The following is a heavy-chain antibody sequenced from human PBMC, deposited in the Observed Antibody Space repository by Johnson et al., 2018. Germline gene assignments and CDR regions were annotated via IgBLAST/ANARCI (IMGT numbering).Heavy chain of an antibody. D-gene: IGHD6-13*01. Sequence: VQLQESGGGLVQPGRSLRLSCVASGFTFSSYGMHWVRQAPGKGLEWVADISHDGSYTHYGDFVKGRFTISRDEYKNMLYLQMNSLGPEDTAVYFCAKIKSSTWFGPRAFDIWGQGTMVTVSS. CDR2: ISHDGSYT. CDR1: GFTFSSYG. CDR3: AKIKSSTWFGPRAFDI. J-gene: IGHJ3*02. V-gene: IGHV3-30*18.